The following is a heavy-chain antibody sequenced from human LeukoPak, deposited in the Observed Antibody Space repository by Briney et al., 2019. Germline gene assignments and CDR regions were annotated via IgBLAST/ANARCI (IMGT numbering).Heavy chain of an antibody. CDR3: ASSRPMGGYIFDY. D-gene: IGHD3-22*01. CDR1: GYTFTSYY. CDR2: INPSGGST. J-gene: IGHJ4*02. V-gene: IGHV1-46*01. Sequence: ASVKVSCKASGYTFTSYYMHWVRQAPGQGLEWMGIINPSGGSTSYAQKFQGRVTMTRDTSTSTVYMELSSLRSKDTAVYYCASSRPMGGYIFDYWGQGTLVTVSS.